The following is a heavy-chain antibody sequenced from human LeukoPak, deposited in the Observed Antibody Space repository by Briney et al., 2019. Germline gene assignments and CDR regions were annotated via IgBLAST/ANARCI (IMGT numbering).Heavy chain of an antibody. CDR1: GXTLSSYA. D-gene: IGHD2/OR15-2a*01. CDR3: AKSLTTIYPFDS. CDR2: ISGSGVST. Sequence: GGSLRLSCAASGXTLSSYAMSWVRQAPGKGLEWVSGISGSGVSTYYADSVKGRFTISRDNSKNTLYLQMNSLRAEDTAVYYCAKSLTTIYPFDSWGQGTLVTVSS. V-gene: IGHV3-23*01. J-gene: IGHJ4*02.